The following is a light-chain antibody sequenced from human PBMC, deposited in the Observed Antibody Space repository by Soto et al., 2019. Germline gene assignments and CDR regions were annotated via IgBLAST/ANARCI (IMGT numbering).Light chain of an antibody. CDR3: SSYTDNITLSTLVL. J-gene: IGLJ2*01. CDR1: SSDIGGFNY. Sequence: QSVLTQPASVSGSPGQSITISCTGSSSDIGGFNYVSWYQQHPGKAPKLMIFDVNNRPSGVSDRFSGSKSDNTASLTISGLQSEDEADYYCSSYTDNITLSTLVLFGGGTKVTVL. CDR2: DVN. V-gene: IGLV2-14*01.